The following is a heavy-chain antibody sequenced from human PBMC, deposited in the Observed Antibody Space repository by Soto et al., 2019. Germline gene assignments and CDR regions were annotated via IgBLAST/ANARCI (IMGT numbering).Heavy chain of an antibody. V-gene: IGHV3-30*18. CDR3: AKDWGSSGWFNWFDS. D-gene: IGHD6-13*01. Sequence: QVQLVESGGGVVQPGTSLRLSCVVSGFTLSNTGVHWVRQAPGKGLEWVAIISHDGFSQHYVDSVRGRFTISRDNSKNTLYLQMDSLIPEDTSVYYCAKDWGSSGWFNWFDSWGQGTLVIVSS. CDR1: GFTLSNTG. J-gene: IGHJ5*01. CDR2: ISHDGFSQ.